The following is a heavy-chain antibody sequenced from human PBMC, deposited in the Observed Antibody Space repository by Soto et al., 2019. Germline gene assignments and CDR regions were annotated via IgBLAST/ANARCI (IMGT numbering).Heavy chain of an antibody. D-gene: IGHD1-26*01. CDR1: RVTFTSSA. J-gene: IGHJ4*02. CDR3: AADRSGSYLFGY. V-gene: IGHV1-58*01. Sequence: GTSAKLSSEACRVTFTSSALQSARQARGQRLEWIGWIVVGSGNTNYAQKFQERVTITRDMSTSTAYMELSSLRSEDTAVYYCAADRSGSYLFGYWGQGTLVTVSS. CDR2: IVVGSGNT.